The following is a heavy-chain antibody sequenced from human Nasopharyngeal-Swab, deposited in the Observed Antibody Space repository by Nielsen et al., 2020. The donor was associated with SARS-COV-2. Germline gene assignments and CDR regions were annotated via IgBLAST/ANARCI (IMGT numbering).Heavy chain of an antibody. J-gene: IGHJ4*01. CDR3: ASLRPTVTTGADY. CDR2: INHSGST. D-gene: IGHD4-17*01. CDR1: GGSFSDYY. Sequence: GSLRLSCAVYGGSFSDYYWSWSRQPPGKGLEWVGEINHSGSTNYTSSLKIRVTISVDMSKNQFSLKLSSVTAADTAVYYCASLRPTVTTGADYWGQGTLVTVSS. V-gene: IGHV4-34*01.